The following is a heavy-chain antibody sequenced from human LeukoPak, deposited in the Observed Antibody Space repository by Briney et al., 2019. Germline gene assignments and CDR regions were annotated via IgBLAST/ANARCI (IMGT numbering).Heavy chain of an antibody. CDR3: ARISSDTANCYFDY. CDR1: LSTXGMC. Sequence: LSTXGMCVSXIXXXPGKALEXLALIDWDDDKYYSTSLKTRLTISKDTSKNQVVLTMTNMDPVDTATYYCARISSDTANCYFDYWGQGTLVTVSS. CDR2: IDWDDDK. V-gene: IGHV2-70*01. J-gene: IGHJ4*02. D-gene: IGHD5-18*01.